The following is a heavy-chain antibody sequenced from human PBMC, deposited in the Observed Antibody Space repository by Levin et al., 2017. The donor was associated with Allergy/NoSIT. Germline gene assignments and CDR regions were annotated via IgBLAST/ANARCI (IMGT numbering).Heavy chain of an antibody. CDR3: ARDHWDGSGSYWGY. V-gene: IGHV1-69*13. CDR2: IIPIFGTA. CDR1: GGTFSSYA. D-gene: IGHD3-10*01. J-gene: IGHJ4*02. Sequence: SVKVSCKASGGTFSSYAISWVRQAPGQGLEWMGGIIPIFGTANYAQKFQGRVTITADESTSTAYMELSSLRSEDTAVHYCARDHWDGSGSYWGYWGQGTLVTVSS.